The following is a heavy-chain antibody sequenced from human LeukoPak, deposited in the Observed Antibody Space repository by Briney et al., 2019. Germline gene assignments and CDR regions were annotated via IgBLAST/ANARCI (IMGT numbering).Heavy chain of an antibody. CDR2: ISAYNGNT. CDR1: GYTFTSYG. V-gene: IGHV1-18*01. Sequence: GASVKVSCKASGYTFTSYGISWVRQAPGQGLEWMGWISAYNGNTNYAQKLQGRVTMTTDTSTSTAYMELRSLRSDDTAVYYCARLDMTTTAEDYFDYWGQGTLVTVSS. J-gene: IGHJ4*02. CDR3: ARLDMTTTAEDYFDY. D-gene: IGHD5-24*01.